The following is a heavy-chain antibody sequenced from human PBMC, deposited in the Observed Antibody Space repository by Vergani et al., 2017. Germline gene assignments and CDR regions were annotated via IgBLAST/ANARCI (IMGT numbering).Heavy chain of an antibody. CDR3: ARYAANMGAFPAPFDY. CDR2: INPDGGST. CDR1: GYSITSYY. J-gene: IGHJ4*02. Sequence: QVQLVQSGAEVKRPGASVKISCKASGYSITSYYLNWVRQAPGQVLEWMGIINPDGGSTNTAPKFQGRITMTRDTSTNTVYMDLSNLRSEDTSIYYCARYAANMGAFPAPFDYWGQGTLVTVSS. V-gene: IGHV1-46*03. D-gene: IGHD2-2*01.